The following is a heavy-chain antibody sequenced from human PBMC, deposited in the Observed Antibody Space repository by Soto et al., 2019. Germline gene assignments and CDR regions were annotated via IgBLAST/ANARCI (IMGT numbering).Heavy chain of an antibody. Sequence: SETLSLTCTVSGGSISSSNSWSWVRQPPGKGLEWIGEIYHSGSTNYNPSLKSRVTISVDKSKNQFSLKLSSVTAADTAVYYCARDAEMATIGRNFDYWGQGTLVTVS. CDR2: IYHSGST. CDR3: ARDAEMATIGRNFDY. J-gene: IGHJ4*02. D-gene: IGHD5-12*01. CDR1: GGSISSSNS. V-gene: IGHV4-4*02.